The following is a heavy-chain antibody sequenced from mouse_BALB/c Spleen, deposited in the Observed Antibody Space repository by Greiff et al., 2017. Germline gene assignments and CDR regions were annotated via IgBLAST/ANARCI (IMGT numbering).Heavy chain of an antibody. CDR3: TRRGPFAY. Sequence: QVQLQQSGAELVRPGASVTLSCKASGYTFTDYEMHWVQQTPVHGLEWIGAIDPATGGTAYNQKFKGKATLTADKSSSTAYMELRSLTSEDSADYYGTRRGPFAYWGQGTLVTVSA. V-gene: IGHV1-15*01. CDR1: GYTFTDYE. CDR2: IDPATGGT. J-gene: IGHJ3*01.